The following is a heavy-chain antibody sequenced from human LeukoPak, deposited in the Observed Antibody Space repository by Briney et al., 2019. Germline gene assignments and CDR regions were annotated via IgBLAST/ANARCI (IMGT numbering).Heavy chain of an antibody. CDR3: ARVGIVATMDY. J-gene: IGHJ4*02. CDR2: IYSGGST. D-gene: IGHD5-12*01. Sequence: GGSLRLSCAASGFTVSSNGMSWVRQAPGKGLEWVSVIYSGGSTYYADSVKGRFTISRDNSKNTLYLQMNSLRAEDTAVYYCARVGIVATMDYWGQGTLVTVSS. V-gene: IGHV3-53*01. CDR1: GFTVSSNG.